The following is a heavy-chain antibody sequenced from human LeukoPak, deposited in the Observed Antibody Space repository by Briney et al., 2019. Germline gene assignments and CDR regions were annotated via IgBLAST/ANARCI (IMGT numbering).Heavy chain of an antibody. D-gene: IGHD3-22*01. CDR1: GFTFSSYG. J-gene: IGHJ6*02. V-gene: IGHV3-30*18. Sequence: GGSLRLSCAASGFTFSSYGMHWVRQAPGKGLEWVAVISYDGSNKYYADSVKGRFTISRDNSKNTLYLQMNSLRAEDTAVYYCAKALRVTMIVVAPYYYYGMDVWGQGTTVTVSS. CDR3: AKALRVTMIVVAPYYYYGMDV. CDR2: ISYDGSNK.